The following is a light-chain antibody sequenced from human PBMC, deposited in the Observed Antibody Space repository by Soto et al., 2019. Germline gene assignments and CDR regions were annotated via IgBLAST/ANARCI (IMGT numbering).Light chain of an antibody. Sequence: QSALTQPASVSGSPGQSITISCTGTSIDIGPYDYVSWYQQHPGKAPKLMIYEVTNRPSGVSHRFSGSKSGSTASLTISGLQAEDEADYYCSSYTSSSTYVFGTGTKVTVL. CDR3: SSYTSSSTYV. J-gene: IGLJ1*01. CDR1: SIDIGPYDY. V-gene: IGLV2-14*01. CDR2: EVT.